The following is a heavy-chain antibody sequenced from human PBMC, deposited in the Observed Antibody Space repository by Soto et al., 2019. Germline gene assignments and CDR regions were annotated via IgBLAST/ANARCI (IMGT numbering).Heavy chain of an antibody. V-gene: IGHV3-23*01. CDR1: GFSFSNFA. CDR3: AKEFLAAVTDTKGVYYYYDGMDG. Sequence: EVQLLESGGGLVQPGGSLKLSCAASGFSFSNFAVTWVRQAPGQGLEWVSTISGSGNSRYYADSVKGRFTVSRDNSKDRLYLQMNSLRAEDTSVYYCAKEFLAAVTDTKGVYYYYDGMDGWGDGTTVSVSS. CDR2: ISGSGNSR. D-gene: IGHD6-19*01. J-gene: IGHJ6*04.